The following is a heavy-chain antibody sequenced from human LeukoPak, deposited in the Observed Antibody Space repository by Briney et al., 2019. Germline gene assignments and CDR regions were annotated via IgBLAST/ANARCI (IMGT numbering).Heavy chain of an antibody. D-gene: IGHD3-10*01. CDR1: GGSISRGGYY. J-gene: IGHJ3*02. V-gene: IGHV4-61*08. CDR2: IYYSGST. CDR3: ATFMVRGVIAYAFDI. Sequence: SETLSLTCTVSGGSISRGGYYWSWIRQHPGKGLEWIGYIYYSGSTNYNPSLKSRVTISVDTSKNQFSLKLSSVTAADTAVYYCATFMVRGVIAYAFDIWGQGTMVTVSS.